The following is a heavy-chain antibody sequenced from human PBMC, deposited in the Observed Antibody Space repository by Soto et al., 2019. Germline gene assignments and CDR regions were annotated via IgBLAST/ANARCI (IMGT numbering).Heavy chain of an antibody. J-gene: IGHJ5*02. V-gene: IGHV4-59*01. Sequence: QVQLQESGPGLVKPSETLSLTCSVSGDSISSYYWSWIRQPPGKGLEWLGNIYSSGSTNYNPSLKSRVTISGDTSQNQFFLKLRSVTAADTAVYYCARDRRELITPNNGFDPWGQGTLVTVSS. CDR3: ARDRRELITPNNGFDP. CDR2: IYSSGST. CDR1: GDSISSYY. D-gene: IGHD3-22*01.